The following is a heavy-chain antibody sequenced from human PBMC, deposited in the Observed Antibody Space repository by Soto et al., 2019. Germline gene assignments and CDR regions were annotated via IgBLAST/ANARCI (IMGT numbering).Heavy chain of an antibody. CDR2: IYSGGST. D-gene: IGHD6-13*01. CDR3: ARSIAAAAYYYYYGMDV. CDR1: GFTVSSNY. J-gene: IGHJ6*02. V-gene: IGHV3-53*01. Sequence: GGSLRLSCAASGFTVSSNYMSWVRQAPGKGLEWVSVIYSGGSTYYADSVKGRFTISRGNSKNTLYLQMNSLRAEDTAVYYCARSIAAAAYYYYYGMDVWGQGTTVTVSS.